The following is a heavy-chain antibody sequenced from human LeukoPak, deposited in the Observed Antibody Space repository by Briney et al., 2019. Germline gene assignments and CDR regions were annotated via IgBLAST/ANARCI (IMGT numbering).Heavy chain of an antibody. CDR3: AGIDGYIDY. CDR1: GSLFTSYW. V-gene: IGHV5-51*01. D-gene: IGHD5-24*01. CDR2: IYHGDSDT. Sequence: TPGEPLEISCQGPGSLFTSYWIGWARQLPGKGLEWMGIIYHGDSDTRYSPSFQGQVTISADKSINTPSLQWNRRQATDPPSPYCAGIDGYIDYWGQGTLVTVSS. J-gene: IGHJ4*02.